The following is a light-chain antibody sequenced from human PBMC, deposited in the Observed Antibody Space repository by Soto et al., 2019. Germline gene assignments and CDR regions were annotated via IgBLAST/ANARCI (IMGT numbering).Light chain of an antibody. CDR2: GVS. Sequence: VLTQSPGTLSLSPGERATLSCRASQSVSSTSLAWYQQKPGQAPRLLIDGVSRRATGIPDRFSGSGSGTDFTLSISRLEPEDFAVYYCQQYGTSLWTVGHGTQVEIK. CDR1: QSVSSTS. V-gene: IGKV3-20*01. J-gene: IGKJ1*01. CDR3: QQYGTSLWT.